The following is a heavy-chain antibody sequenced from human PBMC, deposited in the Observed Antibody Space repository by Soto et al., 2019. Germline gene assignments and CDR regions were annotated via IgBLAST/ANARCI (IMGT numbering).Heavy chain of an antibody. Sequence: QVQLVESGGGVVQPGRSLRLSCAASGFNFDVYAMHWVRQAPGKGLEWVAIISYDGGNEYYADSVKGRFTISRDNSRNRVSLKLNSMRAEDTAVSVGARDMGSHSEFVFEYWGPGAGVTVSS. CDR1: GFNFDVYA. J-gene: IGHJ4*02. V-gene: IGHV3-30-3*01. CDR2: ISYDGGNE. D-gene: IGHD3-10*01. CDR3: ARDMGSHSEFVFEY.